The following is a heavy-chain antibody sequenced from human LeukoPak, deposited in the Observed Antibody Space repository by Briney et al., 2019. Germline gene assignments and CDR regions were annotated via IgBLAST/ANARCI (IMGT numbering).Heavy chain of an antibody. V-gene: IGHV3-30*03. CDR2: ISYDGSNK. CDR3: AINGLGSYGSGSYIDY. CDR1: GFTFSSCG. Sequence: GGSLRLSCAASGFTFSSCGMHWVRQAPGKGLEWVAVISYDGSNKYYADSVKGRFTISRDNSKNTLYLQMNSLRAEDTAVYYCAINGLGSYGSGSYIDYWGQGTLVTVSS. J-gene: IGHJ4*02. D-gene: IGHD3-10*01.